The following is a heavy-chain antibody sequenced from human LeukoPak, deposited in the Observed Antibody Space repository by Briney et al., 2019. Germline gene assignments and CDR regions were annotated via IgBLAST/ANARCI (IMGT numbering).Heavy chain of an antibody. CDR1: GGTFSSYA. Sequence: ASVKVSCKASGGTFSSYAISWVRQAPGQGLEWMGGIIPIFGTANYAQKFQGRVTITADESTSTAYMELSSLRSEDTAVYYCARDPRGSDDSSGYYVDYFDYWGQGTLVTVSS. V-gene: IGHV1-69*13. CDR3: ARDPRGSDDSSGYYVDYFDY. D-gene: IGHD3-22*01. CDR2: IIPIFGTA. J-gene: IGHJ4*02.